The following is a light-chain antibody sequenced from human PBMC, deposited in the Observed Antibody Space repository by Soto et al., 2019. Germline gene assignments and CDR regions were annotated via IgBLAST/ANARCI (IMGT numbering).Light chain of an antibody. J-gene: IGKJ4*01. CDR1: QGINSY. CDR3: LQYSGYVSD. V-gene: IGKV1-17*03. Sequence: DIQMTQSPSVMSASVGDRVTITCRASQGINSYLAWFQQKPGKPPKRLIYAASDLESGVPSRFSGSGFGTEFTLTISSLQSEDFATYYCLQYSGYVSDLGGGTKVDIK. CDR2: AAS.